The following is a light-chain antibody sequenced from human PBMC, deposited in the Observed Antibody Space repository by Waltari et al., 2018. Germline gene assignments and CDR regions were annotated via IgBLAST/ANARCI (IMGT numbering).Light chain of an antibody. V-gene: IGLV3-21*04. CDR1: KIGSYS. CDR3: QVWHPDIDPGV. CDR2: YDS. J-gene: IGLJ1*01. Sequence: SYVLTQPPSVSVAPGETARITCGGDKIGSYSVHWYQQKPRQAPVLVIFYDSARPSGSPARFSGSNSGNTATLTITSVEAGDEARYYCQVWHPDIDPGVFGTGTEVT.